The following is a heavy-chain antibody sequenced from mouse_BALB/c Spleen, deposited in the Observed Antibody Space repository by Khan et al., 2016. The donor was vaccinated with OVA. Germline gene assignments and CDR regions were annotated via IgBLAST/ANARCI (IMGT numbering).Heavy chain of an antibody. CDR1: GYTFTSYW. Sequence: DLVKPGASVKLSCKASGYTFTSYWINWIKQRPGQGLEWIGRIVPGSDSTYYNEMFKGKATLNVDTSSSTAYIQLSSLSSEDSAVYFCARAMGGKVPLDYWGQGTTLTVSS. D-gene: IGHD1-1*02. CDR3: ARAMGGKVPLDY. CDR2: IVPGSDST. J-gene: IGHJ2*01. V-gene: IGHV1S41*01.